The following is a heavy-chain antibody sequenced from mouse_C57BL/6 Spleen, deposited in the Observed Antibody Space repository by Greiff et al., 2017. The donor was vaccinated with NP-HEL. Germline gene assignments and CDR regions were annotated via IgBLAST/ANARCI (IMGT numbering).Heavy chain of an antibody. V-gene: IGHV1-82*01. CDR3: ARDTTLDY. CDR1: GYAFSSSW. Sequence: VKLQESGPELVKPGASVKISCKASGYAFSSSWMNWVKQRPGKGLEWIGRIYPGDGDTNYNGKFKGKATLTADKSSSTAYMQLSSLTSEDSAVYFCARDTTLDYWGQGTTLTVSS. CDR2: IYPGDGDT. J-gene: IGHJ2*01. D-gene: IGHD1-1*01.